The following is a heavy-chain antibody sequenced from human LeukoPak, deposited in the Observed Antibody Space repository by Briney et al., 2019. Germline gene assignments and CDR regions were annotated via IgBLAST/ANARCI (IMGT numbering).Heavy chain of an antibody. CDR2: ISYDGSNK. V-gene: IGHV3-30-3*01. J-gene: IGHJ4*02. D-gene: IGHD3-22*01. Sequence: GGSLRLSCAASGFTFGSYAMHWVRQAPGKGLEWVAVISYDGSNKYYADSVKGRFTISRDNSKNTLYLQMNSLRAEDTAVYYCARASSQWLLPIYFDYWGQGTLVTVSS. CDR3: ARASSQWLLPIYFDY. CDR1: GFTFGSYA.